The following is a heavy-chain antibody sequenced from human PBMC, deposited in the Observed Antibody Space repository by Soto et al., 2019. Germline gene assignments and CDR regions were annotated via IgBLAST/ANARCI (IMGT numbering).Heavy chain of an antibody. CDR2: ISGSGGST. V-gene: IGHV3-23*01. J-gene: IGHJ3*02. CDR3: AKYGWFGELLPHNAFDI. Sequence: GGSLRLSCAASGFTFSSYAMSWVRQAPGKGLEWVSAISGSGGSTYYADSVKGRFTISRDNSKNTLYLEMNSLRAEDTAVYYCAKYGWFGELLPHNAFDIWGQGTMVTVSS. CDR1: GFTFSSYA. D-gene: IGHD3-10*01.